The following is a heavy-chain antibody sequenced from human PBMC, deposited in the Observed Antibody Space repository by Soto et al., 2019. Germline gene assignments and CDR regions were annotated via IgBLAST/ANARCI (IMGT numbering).Heavy chain of an antibody. J-gene: IGHJ6*02. V-gene: IGHV3-9*01. CDR1: GFTFDDYA. D-gene: IGHD2-8*01. CDR3: ARVGYCTNGVCYTYYYGMDV. Sequence: PGGSLRLCCAASGFTFDDYAMHWVRQAPGKGLEWVSGISWNSGSIGYADSVKGRFTISRDNAKNSLYLQMNSLRAEDTALYYCARVGYCTNGVCYTYYYGMDVWGQGTTVTVSS. CDR2: ISWNSGSI.